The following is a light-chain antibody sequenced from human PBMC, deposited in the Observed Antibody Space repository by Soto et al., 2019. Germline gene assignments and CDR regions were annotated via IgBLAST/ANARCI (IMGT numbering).Light chain of an antibody. Sequence: DIQMTQSPSSLSASVGDRVSITCRASQSITNYLNWYQQKPGKAPKLLIYAASSLQSEVPSRFSGSGSGTDFTLTISSLQPEDFATYYCQQSSSTPRTFGQGTKLEIK. J-gene: IGKJ2*01. V-gene: IGKV1-39*01. CDR3: QQSSSTPRT. CDR2: AAS. CDR1: QSITNY.